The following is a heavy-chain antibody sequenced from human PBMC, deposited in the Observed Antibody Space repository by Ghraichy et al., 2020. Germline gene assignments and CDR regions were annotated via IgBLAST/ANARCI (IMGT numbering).Heavy chain of an antibody. Sequence: ASVKVSCKASGYTFTGYYMPWVRQAPGQGLEWMGWINPNSGGTNYAQKFQGWVTMTRDTSISTAYMELSRLRSDDTAVYYCARENRAIVVVPAAGGDIVATRGGYFDYWGQGTLVTVSS. J-gene: IGHJ4*02. CDR3: ARENRAIVVVPAAGGDIVATRGGYFDY. CDR2: INPNSGGT. D-gene: IGHD2-2*01. V-gene: IGHV1-2*04. CDR1: GYTFTGYY.